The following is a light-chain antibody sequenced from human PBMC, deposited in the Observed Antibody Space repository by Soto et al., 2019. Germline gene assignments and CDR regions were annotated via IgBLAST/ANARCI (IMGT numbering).Light chain of an antibody. CDR1: QTVNNN. J-gene: IGKJ4*01. CDR2: STF. V-gene: IGKV3-15*01. Sequence: EIVMTQSPATLSVSPGERATLSCRASQTVNNNLAWYQQKVGQAPGLLIYSTFNRATGVPARFSGSGSGTDFTLTISSLQSEDFAFYYCQQYNNWPLSFGGGTKVEIK. CDR3: QQYNNWPLS.